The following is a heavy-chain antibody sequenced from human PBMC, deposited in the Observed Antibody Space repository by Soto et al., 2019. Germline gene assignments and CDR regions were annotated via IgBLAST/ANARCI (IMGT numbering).Heavy chain of an antibody. V-gene: IGHV1-46*01. J-gene: IGHJ6*01. Sequence: GASVKVSCKASGYDFTSHYIHWVRQAPVQVLESMVIIYPRCGTTIYAQKFQGRVTMTRDTSTHTFYMELSSLRSEDTAMYYCARVGYSSNGTTFHYHGLAVWGPGTTVTLSS. CDR2: IYPRCGTT. CDR1: GYDFTSHY. CDR3: ARVGYSSNGTTFHYHGLAV. D-gene: IGHD3-22*01.